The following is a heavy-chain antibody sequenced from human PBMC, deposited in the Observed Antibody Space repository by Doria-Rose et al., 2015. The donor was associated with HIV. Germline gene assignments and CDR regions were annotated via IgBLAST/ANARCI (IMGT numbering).Heavy chain of an antibody. CDR2: ISWNSGSI. J-gene: IGHJ4*02. V-gene: IGHV3-9*01. CDR3: AKATSGSYYGYYFDY. Sequence: VQLVQSGGGLVQPGRSLRLSCAASGFTFDDYAMHWVRQAPGTGLDWVSGISWNSGSIGYADSVKGRFTISRDNAKNSLYLQMNSLRAEDTALYYCAKATSGSYYGYYFDYWGQGTLVTVSS. D-gene: IGHD1-26*01. CDR1: GFTFDDYA.